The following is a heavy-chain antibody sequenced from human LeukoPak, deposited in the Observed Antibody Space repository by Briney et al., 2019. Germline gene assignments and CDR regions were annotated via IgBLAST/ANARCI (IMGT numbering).Heavy chain of an antibody. Sequence: SETLSLTCTVSGGSTGSDYWSWIRQPPGKGLEWIAYVYYSGVTSYNPSLKSRVAISTDTSKNQFSLNLSSVTAADTAVYYCARLSLHCSGGSCYRGAFDSWGQGILVTVSS. V-gene: IGHV4-59*08. CDR1: GGSTGSDY. CDR3: ARLSLHCSGGSCYRGAFDS. D-gene: IGHD2-15*01. J-gene: IGHJ4*02. CDR2: VYYSGVT.